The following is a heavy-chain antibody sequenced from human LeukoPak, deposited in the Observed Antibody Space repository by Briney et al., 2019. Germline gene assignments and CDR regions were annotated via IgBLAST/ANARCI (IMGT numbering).Heavy chain of an antibody. Sequence: GGSLRLSCAASGFTFSGYSMNWVRQAPGKGLEWVSSISSTSAYIYYIDSMKGRFTISRDNAKNSLYLQMNSLRAEDTAVYYCARTYYYGSGNAFDMWGQGTMVTVSS. CDR2: ISSTSAYI. CDR3: ARTYYYGSGNAFDM. D-gene: IGHD3-10*01. V-gene: IGHV3-21*01. CDR1: GFTFSGYS. J-gene: IGHJ3*02.